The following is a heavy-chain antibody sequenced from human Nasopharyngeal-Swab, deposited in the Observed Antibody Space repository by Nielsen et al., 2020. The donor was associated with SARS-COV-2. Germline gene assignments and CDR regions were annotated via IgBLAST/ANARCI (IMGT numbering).Heavy chain of an antibody. D-gene: IGHD6-19*01. CDR1: GYTFTGYY. Sequence: ASVKVSCKASGYTFTGYYMHWVRQAPGQGPEWMGWINPNSGGTNYAQKFQGWVTMTRDTSISTAYMELSRLRSDDTAVYYCARGNQWLVLSDAFDIWGQGTMVTVSS. CDR2: INPNSGGT. J-gene: IGHJ3*02. V-gene: IGHV1-2*04. CDR3: ARGNQWLVLSDAFDI.